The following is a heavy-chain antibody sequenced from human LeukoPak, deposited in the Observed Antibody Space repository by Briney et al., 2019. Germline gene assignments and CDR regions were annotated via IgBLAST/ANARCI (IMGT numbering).Heavy chain of an antibody. J-gene: IGHJ5*02. CDR2: ISSDGSST. CDR3: AREARGCSGGSCYYWFDP. Sequence: GGSLRLSCAASGFTFSSYWMHWVRQAPGKGLVWVSRISSDGSSTSYADSVKGRFTISRDNAKNTLYLQMNSLRAEDTAVYYCAREARGCSGGSCYYWFDPWGQGTLVTVSS. CDR1: GFTFSSYW. D-gene: IGHD2-15*01. V-gene: IGHV3-74*01.